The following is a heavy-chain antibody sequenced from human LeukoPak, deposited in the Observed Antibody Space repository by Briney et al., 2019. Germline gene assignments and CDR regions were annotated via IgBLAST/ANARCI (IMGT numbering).Heavy chain of an antibody. CDR3: ARDTPLLWFGELLWEGFDY. CDR1: GGSISSFY. J-gene: IGHJ4*02. Sequence: SETLSLTCTVSGGSISSFYWSWIRQPAGKGLEWIGRIFTSESTNYNPSLKSRVTMSVDTSKNQFSLKLSSVTAADTAVYYCARDTPLLWFGELLWEGFDYWGQGTLVTVSS. V-gene: IGHV4-4*07. CDR2: IFTSEST. D-gene: IGHD3-10*01.